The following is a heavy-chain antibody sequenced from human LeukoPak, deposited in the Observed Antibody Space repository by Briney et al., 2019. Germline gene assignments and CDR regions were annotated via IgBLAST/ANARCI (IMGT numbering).Heavy chain of an antibody. V-gene: IGHV3-74*01. D-gene: IGHD3-9*01. CDR2: INSDGSST. CDR3: ARLMYDILTGYPSFDY. Sequence: PGGSLRLSCAASGFTFSSYWMHWVRQAPGKGLVWVSRINSDGSSTSYADSVKGRFTISRDNAKNTLYLQMNSLRAEDTAVYYCARLMYDILTGYPSFDYWGRGTLVTVSS. J-gene: IGHJ4*02. CDR1: GFTFSSYW.